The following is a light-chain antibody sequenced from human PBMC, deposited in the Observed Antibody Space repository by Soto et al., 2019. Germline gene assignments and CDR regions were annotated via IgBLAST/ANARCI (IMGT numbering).Light chain of an antibody. CDR2: LAS. CDR3: QQHSDPPPSYT. V-gene: IGKV3-20*01. Sequence: EIVLTQSPGTLSLSPGDTATLSCRASQSVRNNFLSWYQQKPGQAPRLLMYLASTRATGIPDRFSGSGSGTDFTLTISRLEPEDFAVYYCQQHSDPPPSYTFGQVTTLEIK. CDR1: QSVRNNF. J-gene: IGKJ2*01.